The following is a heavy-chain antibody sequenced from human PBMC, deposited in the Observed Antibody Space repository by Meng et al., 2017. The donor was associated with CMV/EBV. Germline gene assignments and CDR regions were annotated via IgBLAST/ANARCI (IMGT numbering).Heavy chain of an antibody. V-gene: IGHV4-38-2*02. CDR2: IYHSGST. CDR1: GYSISSGYY. J-gene: IGHJ4*02. CDR3: ARLELKSY. D-gene: IGHD1-7*01. Sequence: GSLRLSCTVSGYSISSGYYWGWIRQPPGKGLEWIGSIYHSGSTYYNPSLKSRATISVDTSKNQFSLKLSSVTAADTAVYYCARLELKSYWGQGTLVTVSS.